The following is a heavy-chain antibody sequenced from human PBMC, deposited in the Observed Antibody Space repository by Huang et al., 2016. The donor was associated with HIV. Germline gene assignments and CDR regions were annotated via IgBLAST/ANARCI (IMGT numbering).Heavy chain of an antibody. Sequence: EVRLLESGGRLVQSGESLRLSCAASGLTFNIYAISWVRQAPGKGLEWVAGISASGDTKNYPDSVTGRFTISRDKSRSILYLQVSSLGVEATAMYYCAKPYSGSSNQVFDYWGQGTMVTVSS. CDR3: AKPYSGSSNQVFDY. D-gene: IGHD1-26*01. CDR2: ISASGDTK. CDR1: GLTFNIYA. V-gene: IGHV3-23*01. J-gene: IGHJ4*02.